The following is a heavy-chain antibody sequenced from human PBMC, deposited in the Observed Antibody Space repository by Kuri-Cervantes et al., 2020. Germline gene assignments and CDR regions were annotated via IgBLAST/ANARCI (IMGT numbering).Heavy chain of an antibody. CDR2: ISYDGSNK. Sequence: GGSLRLSCAASGFTFSSNVMHWVRQAPGKGLEWVAVISYDGSNKYYADSVKGRFTISRDNSKNTLYLQMNSLRAEDTAVYYCAKPTWGSPAYFDYWGQGTLVTVSS. J-gene: IGHJ4*02. V-gene: IGHV3-30*18. CDR3: AKPTWGSPAYFDY. CDR1: GFTFSSNV. D-gene: IGHD3-16*01.